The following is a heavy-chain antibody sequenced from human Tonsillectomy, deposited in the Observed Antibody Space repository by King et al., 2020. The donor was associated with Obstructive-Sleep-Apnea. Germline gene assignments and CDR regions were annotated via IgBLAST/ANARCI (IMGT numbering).Heavy chain of an antibody. Sequence: VKLVESGGGVVQPGRSLRLSCAASGFTFSTYAMHWVRQAPGKGLEWVAVISNDGSNIYYADSVKGRFTISRDNSKNTLYLQVNSLRAEDTAVYYCARYGVATGYWGQGTLVTVSS. CDR1: GFTFSTYA. CDR3: ARYGVATGY. D-gene: IGHD1-1*01. CDR2: ISNDGSNI. J-gene: IGHJ4*02. V-gene: IGHV3-30*04.